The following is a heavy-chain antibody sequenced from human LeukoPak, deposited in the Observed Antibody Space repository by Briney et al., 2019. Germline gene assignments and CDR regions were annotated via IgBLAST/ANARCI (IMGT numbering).Heavy chain of an antibody. Sequence: PGGSLRLSCAASGFTFSSYAMSWVRQAPGKGLEWVSAISGSGGSTYYADSVKGRFTISRDNSKNTLYLQMNSLRAEDTAVYYCAKDSWDYYGGNGAFDIWGQGTMVTVSS. D-gene: IGHD4-23*01. J-gene: IGHJ3*02. V-gene: IGHV3-23*01. CDR2: ISGSGGST. CDR3: AKDSWDYYGGNGAFDI. CDR1: GFTFSSYA.